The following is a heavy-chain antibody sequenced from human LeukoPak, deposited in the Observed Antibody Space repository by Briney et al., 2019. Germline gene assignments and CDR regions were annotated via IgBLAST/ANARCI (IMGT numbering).Heavy chain of an antibody. Sequence: SVKVSCKASGGTFSSYAMSWVRQGPGQGLEWMGRIIPIFGIANYAQKFQGRVTITADKSTSTAYMELSSLRSEDTAVYYCAGVVVAATYYYYYGMDVWGQGTTVTVSS. CDR2: IIPIFGIA. CDR3: AGVVVAATYYYYYGMDV. CDR1: GGTFSSYA. D-gene: IGHD2-15*01. V-gene: IGHV1-69*04. J-gene: IGHJ6*02.